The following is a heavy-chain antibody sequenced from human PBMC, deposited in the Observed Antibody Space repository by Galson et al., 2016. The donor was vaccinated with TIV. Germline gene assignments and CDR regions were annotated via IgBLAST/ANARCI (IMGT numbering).Heavy chain of an antibody. CDR1: GYTFTGYY. CDR3: ARDPSPVTTSPFDI. D-gene: IGHD4-17*01. Sequence: SCKASGYTFTGYYMHWVRQAPGQGLEWMGWINPDSGDTNYSQKFQGRVTMTRDTSINTAYMELSNLKSDDTAVYYCARDPSPVTTSPFDIWGQGTMVTVSS. CDR2: INPDSGDT. J-gene: IGHJ3*02. V-gene: IGHV1-2*02.